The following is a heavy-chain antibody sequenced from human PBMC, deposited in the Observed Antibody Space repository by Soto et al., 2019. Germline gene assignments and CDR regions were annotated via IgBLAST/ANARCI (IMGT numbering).Heavy chain of an antibody. CDR2: INAGNGNT. D-gene: IGHD1-7*01. V-gene: IGHV1-3*05. Sequence: QVQLVQSGAEEKKPGASVKVSCKASGYTFTTYAMHWVRQAPGQSLEWMGWINAGNGNTKYSQKFQGRVTITSDTSXSXXYMELSSLRSEDTAVYYCARGGTGTTSYYYYGMDVWGQGTTVTVSS. CDR1: GYTFTTYA. CDR3: ARGGTGTTSYYYYGMDV. J-gene: IGHJ6*02.